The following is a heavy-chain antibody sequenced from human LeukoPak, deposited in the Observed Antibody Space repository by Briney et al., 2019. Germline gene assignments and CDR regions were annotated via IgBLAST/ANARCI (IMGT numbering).Heavy chain of an antibody. D-gene: IGHD5-24*01. V-gene: IGHV3-23*01. J-gene: IGHJ5*02. CDR2: ISGSGGST. Sequence: GGSLRLSCAASRFTFSSYAMSWVRQAPGKGLEWVSAISGSGGSTYYADSVKGRFTISRDNARNTVYLQMNSLRDEDTAVYYCARDLRNYDLWGQGTLVTVSS. CDR3: ARDLRNYDL. CDR1: RFTFSSYA.